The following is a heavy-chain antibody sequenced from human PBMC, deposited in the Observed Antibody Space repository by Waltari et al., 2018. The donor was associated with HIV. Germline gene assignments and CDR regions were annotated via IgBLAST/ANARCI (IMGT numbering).Heavy chain of an antibody. CDR1: GFTFDDYA. CDR3: AKASSIAAAGTDLGY. D-gene: IGHD6-13*01. CDR2: ISWNSGSI. V-gene: IGHV3-9*01. Sequence: EVQLVESGGGLVQPGRSLRLSCAASGFTFDDYAMHWVRQAPGKGLEWVSGISWNSGSIGYADSVKGRFTISRDNAKNSLYLQMNSLRAEDTALYYCAKASSIAAAGTDLGYWGQGTLVTVSS. J-gene: IGHJ4*02.